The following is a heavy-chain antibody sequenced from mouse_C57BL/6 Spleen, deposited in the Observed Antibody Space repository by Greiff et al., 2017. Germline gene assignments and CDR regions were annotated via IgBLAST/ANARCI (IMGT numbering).Heavy chain of an antibody. D-gene: IGHD2-4*01. CDR1: GYTFTSYW. V-gene: IGHV1-5*01. J-gene: IGHJ4*01. CDR3: TRLYYDDDVGAMDY. CDR2: IYPVNSDT. Sequence: EVQLQQSGTVLARPGASVKMSCKTSGYTFTSYWMHWVKQRPGQGLEWIGAIYPVNSDTSYNQKFKGKAKLTAVTSASTAYMELSSLTNEDSAVYYCTRLYYDDDVGAMDYWGQGTSVTVSS.